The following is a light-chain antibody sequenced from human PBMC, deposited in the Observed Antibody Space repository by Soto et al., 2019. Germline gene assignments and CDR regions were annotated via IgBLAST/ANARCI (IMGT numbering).Light chain of an antibody. Sequence: DIQMTQSPFSLSASVGDRVTITCRSSQSICNYLKWYQQKSGKASTLLIYMASRLQSGVPSRFSCSGSGTDFTLTIRGLQPEDFASYFCQQAYSSPFTFGQGTRLEIK. V-gene: IGKV1-39*01. J-gene: IGKJ5*01. CDR2: MAS. CDR3: QQAYSSPFT. CDR1: QSICNY.